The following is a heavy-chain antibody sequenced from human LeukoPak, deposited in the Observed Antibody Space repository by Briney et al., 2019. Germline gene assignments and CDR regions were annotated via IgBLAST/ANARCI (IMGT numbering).Heavy chain of an antibody. V-gene: IGHV4-34*01. Sequence: SSETLSLTCAVYGGSFSGYYWSWIRQPPGKGLEWIGEINHFGSTNYNPSLKSRVTISGDTSKNQFSLKVNSVTAADTAVCYCARGYRAPQTFYSYHYFDSWAQGILVTVSS. CDR2: INHFGST. CDR1: GGSFSGYY. CDR3: ARGYRAPQTFYSYHYFDS. J-gene: IGHJ4*02. D-gene: IGHD5-18*01.